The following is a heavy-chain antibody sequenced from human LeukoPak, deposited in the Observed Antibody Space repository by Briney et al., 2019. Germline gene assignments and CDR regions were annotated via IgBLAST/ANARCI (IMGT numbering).Heavy chain of an antibody. CDR1: GSAFTGYY. J-gene: IGHJ4*02. Sequence: ASVTVSCAGSGSAFTGYYMYWVRLAPGPGREWVGGINPNSGGTKYAQEVQGRVPMTSETAITTAYMLLKRQGLEDTAVYYCARIYYYDSSGYYNLPFDYWGQGTLVTVSS. CDR2: INPNSGGT. CDR3: ARIYYYDSSGYYNLPFDY. V-gene: IGHV1-2*02. D-gene: IGHD3-22*01.